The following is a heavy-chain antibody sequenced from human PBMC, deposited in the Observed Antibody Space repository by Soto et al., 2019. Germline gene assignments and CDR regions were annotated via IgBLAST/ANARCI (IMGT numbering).Heavy chain of an antibody. CDR2: IYYSGST. CDR1: GGSISSYY. Sequence: PSETLSLTCTVSGGSISSYYWSWIRQPPGKGLEWIGYIYYSGSTNYNPSLKSRVTISVDTSKNQFSLKLSSVTAADTAVYYCARAIGDSSSWYGGLYYYYGMDVWGQGTTVTVSS. CDR3: ARAIGDSSSWYGGLYYYYGMDV. J-gene: IGHJ6*02. V-gene: IGHV4-59*01. D-gene: IGHD6-13*01.